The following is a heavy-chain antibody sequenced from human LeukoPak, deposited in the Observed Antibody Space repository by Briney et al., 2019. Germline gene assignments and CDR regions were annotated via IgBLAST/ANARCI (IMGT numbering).Heavy chain of an antibody. J-gene: IGHJ4*02. CDR3: TSSGSRWDYFDY. Sequence: GGSLRLSCAASGFTFSKAWMIWVRQTPGKGLEWVARIKTKPEGGTTDYAAPVKGRFTISRDDSKNTLFLQMNSLKTEDTAVYYCTSSGSRWDYFDYWGQGTLATVSS. V-gene: IGHV3-15*05. CDR2: IKTKPEGGTT. D-gene: IGHD4-23*01. CDR1: GFTFSKAW.